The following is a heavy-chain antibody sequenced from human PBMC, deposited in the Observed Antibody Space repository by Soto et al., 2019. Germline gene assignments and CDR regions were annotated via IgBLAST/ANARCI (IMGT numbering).Heavy chain of an antibody. CDR1: GDTFSKYA. Sequence: QVQLVQSGAEVKKPGSSVKVSCKASGDTFSKYAITWVRQAPGQGLEWMGGVIPLFGTTKYAQKFQGRVTITADESTTTAYMELSSLRSEDTAVYYCVPLRPPTILGRPGMDVWGQGTTVTVSS. J-gene: IGHJ6*02. CDR2: VIPLFGTT. V-gene: IGHV1-69*01. CDR3: VPLRPPTILGRPGMDV. D-gene: IGHD2-2*02.